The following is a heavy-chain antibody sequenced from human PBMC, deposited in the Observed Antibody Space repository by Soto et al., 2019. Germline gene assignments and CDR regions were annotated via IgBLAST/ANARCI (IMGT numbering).Heavy chain of an antibody. V-gene: IGHV3-11*01. D-gene: IGHD3-22*01. CDR2: ISSSGSTI. CDR1: GFTFSDYY. J-gene: IGHJ4*02. Sequence: GVLRLSCAASGFTFSDYYMSWIRQAPGKGLEWVSYISSSGSTIYYADSVKGRFTISRDNAKNSLYLQMNSLRAEDTAVYYCAKNPGYYYDSTGYHFDYWGQGTLVTVSS. CDR3: AKNPGYYYDSTGYHFDY.